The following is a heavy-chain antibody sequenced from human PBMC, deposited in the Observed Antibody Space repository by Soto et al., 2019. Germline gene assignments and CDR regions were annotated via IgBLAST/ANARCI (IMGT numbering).Heavy chain of an antibody. D-gene: IGHD2-2*01. CDR3: ARLWDIVVVPAAKVSRAFDI. V-gene: IGHV6-1*01. J-gene: IGHJ3*02. CDR2: TYYRSKWYN. CDR1: GDSVSSNSAA. Sequence: SRTLSLTCAISGDSVSSNSAAWNWIRQSPSRGLEWLGRTYYRSKWYNDYAVSVKSRITINPDTSKNQFSLQLNSVTPEDTAVYYCARLWDIVVVPAAKVSRAFDIWGQGTMVTVSS.